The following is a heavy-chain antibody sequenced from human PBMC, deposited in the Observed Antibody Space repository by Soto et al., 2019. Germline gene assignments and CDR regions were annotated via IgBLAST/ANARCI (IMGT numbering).Heavy chain of an antibody. D-gene: IGHD3-22*01. CDR2: IIPIFVTA. CDR3: ARALEEYYYDNSCHNCGH. J-gene: IGHJ4*02. CDR1: GGAFSTYA. V-gene: IGHV1-69*12. Sequence: QVQLVQSGAEVKKPGSSVKFSCKAPGGAFSTYAMIWVRQAPGQGLEWIGGIIPIFVTAHYAQKFQGRVTITADELTSTAYMELSSLRSEDTAVYYCARALEEYYYDNSCHNCGHWGQGTLVTVSS.